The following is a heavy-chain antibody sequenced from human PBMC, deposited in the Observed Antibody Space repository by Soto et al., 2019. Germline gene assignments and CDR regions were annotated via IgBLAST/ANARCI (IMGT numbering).Heavy chain of an antibody. CDR3: AIDGYCISNTWPICGMDV. Sequence: QVQLVESGGGVVQPGRSLRLSCAASGFIFSTYGMHWVRQAPGKGLEWVAVISYDGSNKYYADSVKGRFTISRDNSKNTLNLQMNSLRAADTAVYYCAIDGYCISNTWPICGMDVWGQGTTVTVSS. V-gene: IGHV3-30*03. J-gene: IGHJ6*02. D-gene: IGHD2-2*01. CDR2: ISYDGSNK. CDR1: GFIFSTYG.